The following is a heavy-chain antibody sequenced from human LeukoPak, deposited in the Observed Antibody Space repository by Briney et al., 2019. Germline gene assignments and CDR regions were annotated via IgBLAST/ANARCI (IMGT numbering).Heavy chain of an antibody. CDR2: IYYSGST. Sequence: SETLSLTCTVSGGSISSYYWSWIRQPPGKRLEWIGYIYYSGSTNYNPSLKSRVTISVDTSKNQFSLKLSSVTAADTAVYYCARGLWFGELLFDYWGQGTLVTVSS. J-gene: IGHJ4*02. CDR1: GGSISSYY. CDR3: ARGLWFGELLFDY. V-gene: IGHV4-59*01. D-gene: IGHD3-10*01.